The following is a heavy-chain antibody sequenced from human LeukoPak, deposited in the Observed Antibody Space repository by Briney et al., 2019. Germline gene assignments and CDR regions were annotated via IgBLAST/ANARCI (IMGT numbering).Heavy chain of an antibody. Sequence: GGSLRLSCAASGFTFSNYAMSWVRQTPGKGLEWVAVISYDGTNKYYADSVKGRLTISRDNSKNTLSLQMNSLRTEDTAVYYCARGHLSSLFDIWGQGTMVTVSS. CDR1: GFTFSNYA. CDR3: ARGHLSSLFDI. CDR2: ISYDGTNK. V-gene: IGHV3-30-3*01. D-gene: IGHD6-6*01. J-gene: IGHJ3*02.